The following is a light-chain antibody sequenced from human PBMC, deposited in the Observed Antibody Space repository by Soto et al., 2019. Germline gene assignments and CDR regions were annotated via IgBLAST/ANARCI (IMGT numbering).Light chain of an antibody. V-gene: IGLV4-69*01. CDR3: QTWGTGIQV. J-gene: IGLJ2*01. CDR2: LNSDGSH. CDR1: SGHSSYA. Sequence: QPVLTQSPSASASLGASVKFNCTLSSGHSSYAIAWHQQQPEKGPRYLMKLNSDGSHTKGDGIPDRFSGSSSGAERYLTISGLQSEDEADYYCQTWGTGIQVFGGGTKLIV.